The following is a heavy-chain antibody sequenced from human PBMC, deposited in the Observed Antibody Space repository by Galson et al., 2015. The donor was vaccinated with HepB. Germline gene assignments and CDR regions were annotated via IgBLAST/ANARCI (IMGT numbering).Heavy chain of an antibody. Sequence: SLRLSCAASGFTFNWYWMHWVRQAPGKGLEWVAVISYDGSKKYYADSVKGRFTISRDKSKNTLYLQMNSLRPEDTAVYYCARDRQWLASYYNYGMDVWGQGTTVTVSS. CDR1: GFTFNWYW. CDR3: ARDRQWLASYYNYGMDV. D-gene: IGHD6-19*01. J-gene: IGHJ6*02. CDR2: ISYDGSKK. V-gene: IGHV3-30*03.